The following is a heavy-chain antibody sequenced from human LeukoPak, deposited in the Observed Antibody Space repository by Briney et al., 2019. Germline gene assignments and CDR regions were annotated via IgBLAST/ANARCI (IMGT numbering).Heavy chain of an antibody. CDR3: ARVGDILTGYYFLDY. CDR1: GYTFTSYG. V-gene: IGHV1-18*01. J-gene: IGHJ4*02. CDR2: ISAYNGNT. D-gene: IGHD3-9*01. Sequence: ASVKVSCKASGYTFTSYGIIWVRQAPGQGLEWMGWISAYNGNTNYAQKLQGRVTMTTDTSTSTAYMELRSLRSDDTAVYYCARVGDILTGYYFLDYWGQGTLVTVSS.